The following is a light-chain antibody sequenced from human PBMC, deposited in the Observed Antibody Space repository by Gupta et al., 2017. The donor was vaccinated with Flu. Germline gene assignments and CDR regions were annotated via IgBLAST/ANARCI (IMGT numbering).Light chain of an antibody. J-gene: IGLJ1*01. CDR2: EDT. CDR1: SSDVGTSTF. CDR3: CSYAGTTTFV. Sequence: SITISCTGTSSDVGTSTFVSWYQHHPGKPPKLLIYEDTERPAGISDRFSASKAGNTASLTISGLQAEDEADFYCCSYAGTTTFVFGTGTKVTVL. V-gene: IGLV2-23*01.